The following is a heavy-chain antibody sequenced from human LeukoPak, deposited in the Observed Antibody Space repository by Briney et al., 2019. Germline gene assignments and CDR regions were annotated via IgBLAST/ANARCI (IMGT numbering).Heavy chain of an antibody. V-gene: IGHV1-8*01. Sequence: ASVKVSCKASGYTFTSYDINWVRQATGQGLEWMGWMNPNSGNTGYAQKFQGRVTMARNTSISTAYMELSSLRSEDTAVYYCAGTHVDTAMAPITGPAYYYYYYMDVWGKGTTVTVSS. CDR3: AGTHVDTAMAPITGPAYYYYYYMDV. D-gene: IGHD5-18*01. CDR1: GYTFTSYD. J-gene: IGHJ6*03. CDR2: MNPNSGNT.